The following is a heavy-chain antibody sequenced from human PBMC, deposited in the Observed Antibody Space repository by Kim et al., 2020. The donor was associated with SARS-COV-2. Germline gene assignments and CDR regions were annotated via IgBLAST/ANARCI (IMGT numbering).Heavy chain of an antibody. Sequence: GGSLRLSCAASGFTFSSYGMHWVRQAPGKGLEWVAVIWYDGSNKYYADSVKGRFTISRDNSKNTLYLQMNSLRAEDTAVYYCARAALYYYDSSGYSAFDIWGQETMVTVSS. CDR2: IWYDGSNK. D-gene: IGHD3-22*01. CDR1: GFTFSSYG. J-gene: IGHJ3*02. CDR3: ARAALYYYDSSGYSAFDI. V-gene: IGHV3-33*01.